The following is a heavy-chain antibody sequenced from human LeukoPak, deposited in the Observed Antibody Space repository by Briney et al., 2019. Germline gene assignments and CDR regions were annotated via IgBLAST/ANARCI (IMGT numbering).Heavy chain of an antibody. V-gene: IGHV4-31*03. D-gene: IGHD5-12*01. CDR1: GGSISSGGYY. Sequence: SETLSLTCTVSGGSISSGGYYWSWIRQHPGKGLEWIGYIYYSGSTYYNPSLKSRVTISVDTSKNQFSLKLSSVTAADTAVYYCARDNSGYGWFDYWGQGTLVTVSS. CDR3: ARDNSGYGWFDY. J-gene: IGHJ4*02. CDR2: IYYSGST.